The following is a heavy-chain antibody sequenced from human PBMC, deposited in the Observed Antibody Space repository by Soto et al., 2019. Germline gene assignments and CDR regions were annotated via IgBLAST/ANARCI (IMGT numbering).Heavy chain of an antibody. J-gene: IGHJ4*02. CDR1: GFTFSSYA. V-gene: IGHV3-23*01. D-gene: IGHD6-13*01. CDR3: AKWYSSSWYYFDY. CDR2: ISGSGGST. Sequence: EVQLLESGGGLVQPGGSLRLSCAASGFTFSSYAMSWVRQAPGKGLEWVSGISGSGGSTYYADSVKGRFTISRDNSKNRLYLQMNSLRADDTAVYYCAKWYSSSWYYFDYWCQGTLVTVYS.